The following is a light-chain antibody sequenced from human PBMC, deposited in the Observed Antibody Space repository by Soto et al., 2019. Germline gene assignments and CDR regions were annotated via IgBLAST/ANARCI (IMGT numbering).Light chain of an antibody. CDR1: QSVSSS. CDR3: QQYNDWPLT. J-gene: IGKJ4*01. CDR2: GAS. V-gene: IGKV3-15*01. Sequence: EIVMTQSPATLSVSPGERATLSCRASQSVSSSLAWYQQKPGQAPRLLIYGASTRATGLPDRISGSGSGTEFTLTISSLQSEDFALYYCQQYNDWPLTFGGGTKVEIK.